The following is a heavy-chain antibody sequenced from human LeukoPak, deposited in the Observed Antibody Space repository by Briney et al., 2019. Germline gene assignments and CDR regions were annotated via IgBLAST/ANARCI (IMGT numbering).Heavy chain of an antibody. V-gene: IGHV5-51*01. CDR1: GYTFTSYW. CDR3: ARSMIRGSSGAFDI. CDR2: IYPADSDT. J-gene: IGHJ3*02. D-gene: IGHD3-10*01. Sequence: GESLKISCEGSGYTFTSYWIGWVRQMPGKGLEWMGIIYPADSDTRHSPSFQGQVTISADKSTSTAYLQWSSLKASDTAMYYCARSMIRGSSGAFDIWGQGTMVTVSS.